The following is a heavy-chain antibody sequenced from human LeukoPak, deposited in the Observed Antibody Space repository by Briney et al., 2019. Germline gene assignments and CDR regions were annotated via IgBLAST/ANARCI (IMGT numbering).Heavy chain of an antibody. Sequence: GGSLRLSCAASGFTFSSYAMSWVRQAPGKGLEWVSAISGSSGLTCYADSVKGRFTISRDNSKNTLFLQMNSLRAEDTAVYYCARRGESASYGDYGFDYWGQGTLVTVSS. V-gene: IGHV3-23*01. CDR3: ARRGESASYGDYGFDY. D-gene: IGHD4-17*01. CDR2: ISGSSGLT. CDR1: GFTFSSYA. J-gene: IGHJ4*02.